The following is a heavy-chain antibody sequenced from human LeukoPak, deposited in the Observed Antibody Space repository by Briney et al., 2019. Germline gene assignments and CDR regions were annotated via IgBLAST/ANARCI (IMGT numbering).Heavy chain of an antibody. CDR2: ISSSGSTI. CDR1: GFTFSSYE. D-gene: IGHD6-19*01. CDR3: ARDSTALVGSWLVQGGGFDY. Sequence: GSLRLSRAASGFTFSSYEMNWVRQAPGKELEWVSYISSSGSTIYYADSVKGRFTISRDNAKNSLYLQMNSLRAEDTAVYYCARDSTALVGSWLVQGGGFDYWGQGTLVTVSS. J-gene: IGHJ4*02. V-gene: IGHV3-48*03.